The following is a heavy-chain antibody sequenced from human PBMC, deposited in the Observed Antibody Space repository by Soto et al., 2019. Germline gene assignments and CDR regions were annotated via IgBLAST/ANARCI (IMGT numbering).Heavy chain of an antibody. Sequence: EVQVVESGGGLVQPGGSLRLSCTTSGFTFSNYWMHWVRQAPGKGLVWVSRVNNDGRNTIYTDSVKGRFTISRDNAKSTGYLEMNGLRADDTALYFCRRGGFVRACDMGGEGTAVTVSS. CDR2: VNNDGRNT. CDR3: RRGGFVRACDM. V-gene: IGHV3-74*01. J-gene: IGHJ3*02. D-gene: IGHD2-21*01. CDR1: GFTFSNYW.